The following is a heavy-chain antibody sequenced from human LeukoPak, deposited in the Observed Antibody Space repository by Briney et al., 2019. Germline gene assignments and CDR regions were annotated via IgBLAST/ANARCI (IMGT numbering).Heavy chain of an antibody. Sequence: PGGSLRLSCAASGFTFSSYAMTWVRQAPGKGLEWVSAISGSGADTYYTDSVRGRFSISRDNSKNTLYLQMNSLRAEDTAVYYCAKGGGGFWSGYYATYYFDYWGQGTLVTVSS. J-gene: IGHJ4*02. CDR1: GFTFSSYA. CDR2: ISGSGADT. CDR3: AKGGGGFWSGYYATYYFDY. V-gene: IGHV3-23*01. D-gene: IGHD3-3*01.